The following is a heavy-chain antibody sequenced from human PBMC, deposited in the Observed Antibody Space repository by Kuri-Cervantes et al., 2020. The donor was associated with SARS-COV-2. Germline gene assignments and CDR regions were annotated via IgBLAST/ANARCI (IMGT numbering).Heavy chain of an antibody. V-gene: IGHV4-59*10. CDR1: SGSLSGYY. CDR2: IFTSGST. D-gene: IGHD6-6*01. Sequence: GSLRLSCAVYSGSLSGYYWSWNRHPPGKVLEWVGRIFTSGSTNYNPSLKCRVTMSVATSKNQFTLKLGSVTAADTAVYYCARGNGFFSESIAARGRTYYFDYWGQGTLVTVSS. J-gene: IGHJ4*02. CDR3: ARGNGFFSESIAARGRTYYFDY.